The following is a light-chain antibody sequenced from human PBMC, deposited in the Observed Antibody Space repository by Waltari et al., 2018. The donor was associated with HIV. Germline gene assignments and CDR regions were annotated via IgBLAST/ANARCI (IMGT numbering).Light chain of an antibody. Sequence: EIVLTQSPATLSLSPGERATLSCRASHTISGNYLAWYQQTPGQAPRLVISGASIRATGIPDRFSGSGSGTDFTLTISRLETEDYAVYYCHQYGSSISYSFGQGTKLEIK. J-gene: IGKJ2*03. CDR3: HQYGSSISYS. CDR1: HTISGNY. CDR2: GAS. V-gene: IGKV3-20*01.